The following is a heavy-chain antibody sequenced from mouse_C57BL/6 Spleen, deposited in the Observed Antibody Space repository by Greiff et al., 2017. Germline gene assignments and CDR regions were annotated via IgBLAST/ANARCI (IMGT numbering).Heavy chain of an antibody. V-gene: IGHV1-59*01. J-gene: IGHJ1*03. D-gene: IGHD2-4*01. Sequence: QVQLQQPGAELVRPGTSVKLSCKASGYTFTSYWMHWVKQRPGQGLEWIGVIDPSDSYTNYNQKFKGKATLTVDTSSSTAYMQLSSLTSEDSAVYYCAREGGDYECTRYFDVWGTGTTVTVSS. CDR1: GYTFTSYW. CDR3: AREGGDYECTRYFDV. CDR2: IDPSDSYT.